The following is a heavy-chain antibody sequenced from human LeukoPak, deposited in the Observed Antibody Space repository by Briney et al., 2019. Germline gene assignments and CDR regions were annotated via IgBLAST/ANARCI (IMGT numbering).Heavy chain of an antibody. V-gene: IGHV1-2*06. CDR1: GYTFTGYH. D-gene: IGHD6-6*01. Sequence: GASVKVSCKASGYTFTGYHMHWVRQAPGQGLEGMGRINPNSGDTNYPHELLGRVTMTRDTSISTTYMELSRLRSDDTAVYYCARGSIPARSCIDYWGRGTLVTVSS. J-gene: IGHJ4*02. CDR2: INPNSGDT. CDR3: ARGSIPARSCIDY.